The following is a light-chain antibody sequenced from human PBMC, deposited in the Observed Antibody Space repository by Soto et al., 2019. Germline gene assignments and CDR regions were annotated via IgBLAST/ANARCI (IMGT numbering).Light chain of an antibody. CDR2: GAS. Sequence: DIPMTQSPSSVSASVGDRVTITCRASQTLRNYLTWFQQKPGKAPKVLIYGASTLQSGVPSRFSGSGSGAEFTLTISSLQPEDVATYYCQQSFSPLLTFGGGTKVEMK. V-gene: IGKV1-39*01. CDR1: QTLRNY. J-gene: IGKJ4*01. CDR3: QQSFSPLLT.